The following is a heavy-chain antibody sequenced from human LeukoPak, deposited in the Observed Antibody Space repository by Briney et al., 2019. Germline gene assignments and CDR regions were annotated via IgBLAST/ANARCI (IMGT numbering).Heavy chain of an antibody. J-gene: IGHJ5*02. CDR2: IIPIFGTA. D-gene: IGHD6-13*01. Sequence: AVTVSCKASGGTFSSYAISWVRQAPGQGLEWMGGIIPIFGTANYAQKFQGRVTITADESTSTAYMELSSLRSEDTAVYYCARRSIAAAGNWFDPWGQGTLVTVSS. CDR3: ARRSIAAAGNWFDP. CDR1: GGTFSSYA. V-gene: IGHV1-69*13.